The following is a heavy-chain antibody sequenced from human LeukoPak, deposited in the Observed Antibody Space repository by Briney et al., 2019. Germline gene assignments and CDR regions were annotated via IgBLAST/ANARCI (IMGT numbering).Heavy chain of an antibody. CDR2: VFGGGDGK. CDR1: GFTFSSYE. CDR3: AKDDGWELHNYHFDY. V-gene: IGHV3-23*01. Sequence: GGSLRLSCAASGFTFSSYEMNWVRQAPGKGLEWVSTVFGGGDGKLYADSVKGRFIISRDNSKNTLYLQMNSLRVEDTAVYYCAKDDGWELHNYHFDYWGQGALVTVSS. D-gene: IGHD1-26*01. J-gene: IGHJ4*02.